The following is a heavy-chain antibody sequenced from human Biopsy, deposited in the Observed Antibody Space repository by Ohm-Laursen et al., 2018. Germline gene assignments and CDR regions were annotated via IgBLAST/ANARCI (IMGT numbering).Heavy chain of an antibody. V-gene: IGHV3-21*01. D-gene: IGHD4-23*01. Sequence: SLRLSCAASGFTFSSYSMNWVRQAPGKGLEWISYISETSSHIYDADSVKGQFTVARDNAKNSLYLQLNSLRAEDTAVYYCAKWAGHDYGRNPANDPFDMWGQGTVVTVSS. CDR1: GFTFSSYS. J-gene: IGHJ3*02. CDR3: AKWAGHDYGRNPANDPFDM. CDR2: ISETSSHI.